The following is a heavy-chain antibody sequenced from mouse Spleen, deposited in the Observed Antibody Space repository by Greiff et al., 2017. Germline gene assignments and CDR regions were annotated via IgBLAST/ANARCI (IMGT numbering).Heavy chain of an antibody. Sequence: VKLEESGPGLVAPSQSLSITCTVSGFSLTSYGVDWVRQSPGKGLEWLGVIWGGGSTNYNSALKSRLSISKDNSKSQVFLKMNSLQTDDTAMYYCASDKGEPLHSNWGFAYWGQGTLVTVSA. J-gene: IGHJ3*01. D-gene: IGHD2-5*01. CDR2: IWGGGST. V-gene: IGHV2-6*01. CDR3: ASDKGEPLHSNWGFAY. CDR1: GFSLTSYG.